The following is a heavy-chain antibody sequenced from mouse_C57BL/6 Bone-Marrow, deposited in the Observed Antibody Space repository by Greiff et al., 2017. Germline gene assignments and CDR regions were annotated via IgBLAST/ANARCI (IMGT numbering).Heavy chain of an antibody. J-gene: IGHJ4*01. V-gene: IGHV1-72*01. Sequence: QVQLKQPGAELVKPGASVKLSCKASGYTFTSYWMHWVQQRPGRGLEWIGRIDPKSGGTKYNEKFKSKATLTVDKPASTAYMKLSSLTSEDYAVDYCARDYYEYDAYYAMYFWGQGTSVTVTA. CDR3: ARDYYEYDAYYAMYF. D-gene: IGHD2-4*01. CDR2: IDPKSGGT. CDR1: GYTFTSYW.